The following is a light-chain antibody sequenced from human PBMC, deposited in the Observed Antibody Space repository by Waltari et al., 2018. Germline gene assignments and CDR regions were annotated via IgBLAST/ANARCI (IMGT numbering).Light chain of an antibody. Sequence: VLTQSPGTLSLSPGERATLSCRASQRLTKNYLAWYQQKPGQAPRLLIYGASSRAAVSPDRFSGSGSGTDFTLTISRREPEDFAVYYCQQYGSSIMYTFGQGTKLEIK. CDR2: GAS. CDR1: QRLTKNY. CDR3: QQYGSSIMYT. V-gene: IGKV3-20*01. J-gene: IGKJ2*01.